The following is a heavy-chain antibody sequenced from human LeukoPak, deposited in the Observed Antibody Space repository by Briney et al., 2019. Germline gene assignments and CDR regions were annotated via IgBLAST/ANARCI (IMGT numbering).Heavy chain of an antibody. Sequence: SVKVSCKASGYTFTSYGISWVRQAPGQGLEWMGGIIPIFGTANYAQKFQGRVTITADKSTSTAYMELSSLRSEDTAVYYCARVVGYDFWSGYYSSTYYYYYMDVWGKGTTVTVSS. D-gene: IGHD3-3*01. CDR1: GYTFTSYG. CDR3: ARVVGYDFWSGYYSSTYYYYYMDV. J-gene: IGHJ6*03. V-gene: IGHV1-69*06. CDR2: IIPIFGTA.